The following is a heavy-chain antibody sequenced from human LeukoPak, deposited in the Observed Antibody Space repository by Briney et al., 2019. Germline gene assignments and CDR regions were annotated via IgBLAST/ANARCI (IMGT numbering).Heavy chain of an antibody. J-gene: IGHJ4*02. CDR2: IKGDESAR. V-gene: IGHV3-7*01. CDR1: GFTLSSYW. CDR3: ARDVVGSLDY. Sequence: GGSLRLSCAASGFTLSSYWMAWVRQAPGKGLKWVANIKGDESARHQADSVKGRFTISRDNTRNSLYLQMTNLRGDDTAVYYCARDVVGSLDYWGQGTLATVSS. D-gene: IGHD1-26*01.